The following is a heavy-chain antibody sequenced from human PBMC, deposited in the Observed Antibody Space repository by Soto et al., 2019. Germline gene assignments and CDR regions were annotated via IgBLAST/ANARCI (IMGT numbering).Heavy chain of an antibody. D-gene: IGHD3-22*01. CDR1: GDSVSSGSYY. V-gene: IGHV4-61*01. CDR2: IYYSGST. CDR3: ARDRYYDRTNAFDI. Sequence: SETLSLTCTVSGDSVSSGSYYWSWIRQPPGKGLEWIGYIYYSGSTNYNPSLKSRVTISVDTSKNQFSLKLSSVTAADTAVYYCARDRYYDRTNAFDIWGQGTMVTVSS. J-gene: IGHJ3*02.